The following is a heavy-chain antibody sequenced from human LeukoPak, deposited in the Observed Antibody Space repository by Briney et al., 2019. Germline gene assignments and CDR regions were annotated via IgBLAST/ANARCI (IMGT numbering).Heavy chain of an antibody. D-gene: IGHD3-10*01. CDR2: VYHSRAT. J-gene: IGHJ3*02. Sequence: SHTLSLTCAVSGYSISSGDYRGWIRSPPRQGLDWSGIVYHSRATHYNPSLNSRVTISVESSRNQFSLNLNCVTAAHTAVYYCARVEASSTFISGVIIHTFDIWGQRTMVTLSS. V-gene: IGHV4-38-2*01. CDR3: ARVEASSTFISGVIIHTFDI. CDR1: GYSISSGDY.